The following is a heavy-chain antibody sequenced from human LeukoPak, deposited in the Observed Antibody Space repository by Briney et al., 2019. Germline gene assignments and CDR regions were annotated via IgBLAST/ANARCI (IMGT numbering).Heavy chain of an antibody. CDR2: ISYDGSNK. V-gene: IGHV3-30*03. D-gene: IGHD1-26*01. Sequence: GGSLRLSCAASGFTFSNYGMHWVRQAPGKGLEWVAVISYDGSNKYYADSVKGRFTISRDNAKNSVYLQMNSLRAEDTAVFYCARSPPSGSYYDYWGQGTLVTVSS. J-gene: IGHJ4*02. CDR1: GFTFSNYG. CDR3: ARSPPSGSYYDY.